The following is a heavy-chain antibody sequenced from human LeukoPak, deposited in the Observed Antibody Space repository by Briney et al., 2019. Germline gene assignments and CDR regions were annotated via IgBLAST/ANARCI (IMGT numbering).Heavy chain of an antibody. D-gene: IGHD2-2*01. Sequence: SVKVSCKASGGSFSSYAISWVRQAPGQGLEWMGGIIPIFGTANYAQKFQGRVTITADKPTSTAYMELSSLRSEDTAVYYCARAGGDCSSTSSYGHYYYGMDVWGKGTTVTVSS. CDR2: IIPIFGTA. CDR3: ARAGGDCSSTSSYGHYYYGMDV. CDR1: GGSFSSYA. V-gene: IGHV1-69*06. J-gene: IGHJ6*04.